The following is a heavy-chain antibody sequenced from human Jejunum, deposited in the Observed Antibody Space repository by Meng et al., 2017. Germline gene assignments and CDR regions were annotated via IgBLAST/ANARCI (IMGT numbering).Heavy chain of an antibody. CDR2: IKPDGNTI. D-gene: IGHD1-1*01. V-gene: IGHV3-74*01. CDR3: ARDNDWVVWDY. J-gene: IGHJ4*01. CDR1: GFPFSTYS. Sequence: GESLKISCAASGFPFSTYSMHWVRQAPGKGLVWVSQIKPDGNTITYADSVRGRFTISRDNAKSTLYLEINSLRAEDAAVYYCARDNDWVVWDYWGRGNLVTVSS.